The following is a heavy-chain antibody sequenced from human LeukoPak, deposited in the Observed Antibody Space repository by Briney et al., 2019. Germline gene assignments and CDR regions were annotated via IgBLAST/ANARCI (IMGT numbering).Heavy chain of an antibody. Sequence: GGSLRLSCAASGFTFSDYYMSWIRQAPGKGLEWVSYISSSGSTKYYADSVKGRFTISRDNAKNSLYLQMNSLRAEDMALYYCAKDNGVSLAMVDGMDVWGKGTTVIVSS. CDR3: AKDNGVSLAMVDGMDV. CDR1: GFTFSDYY. V-gene: IGHV3-11*01. CDR2: ISSSGSTK. J-gene: IGHJ6*04. D-gene: IGHD4/OR15-4a*01.